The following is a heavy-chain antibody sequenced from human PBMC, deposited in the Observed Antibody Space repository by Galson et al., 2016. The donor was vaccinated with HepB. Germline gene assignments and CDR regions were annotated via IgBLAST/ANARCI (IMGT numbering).Heavy chain of an antibody. J-gene: IGHJ5*02. CDR3: HGAGGFSS. Sequence: NHIFWVRQAPGKGLEWVSLIYGGGGTYYADSVKGRFTMYRDNSKNIVYLQMHSLRAEDTAVYYCHGAGGFSSWGQGTLVTVSA. D-gene: IGHD5-12*01. CDR1: NH. CDR2: IYGGGGT. V-gene: IGHV3-53*01.